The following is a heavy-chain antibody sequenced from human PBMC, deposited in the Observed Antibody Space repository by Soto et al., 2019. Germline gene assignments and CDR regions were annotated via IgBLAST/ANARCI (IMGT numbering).Heavy chain of an antibody. CDR3: ARHGCSSTSCYLDYYYYGMDV. D-gene: IGHD2-2*01. CDR1: GYSFTIYW. J-gene: IGHJ6*02. CDR2: IDPSDSYT. Sequence: PGESLKISCNGSGYSFTIYWISWVRQMPGKGLEWMGRIDPSDSYTNYSPSFQGHVTISADKSISTAYLQWSSLKASDTAMYYCARHGCSSTSCYLDYYYYGMDVWGQGTTVTVSS. V-gene: IGHV5-10-1*01.